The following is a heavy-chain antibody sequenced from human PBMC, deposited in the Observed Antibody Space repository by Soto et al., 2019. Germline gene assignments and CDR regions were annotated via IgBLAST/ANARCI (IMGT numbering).Heavy chain of an antibody. CDR3: ARGVRLVSRHFDY. V-gene: IGHV4-4*02. D-gene: IGHD2-21*01. J-gene: IGHJ4*02. CDR2: IYHSGST. CDR1: GGSISSSNW. Sequence: PSETLSLTCAVSGGSISSSNWWSWVRQPPGKGLEWIGEIYHSGSTNYNPSLKSRVTISVDKSKNQFSLKLSSVTAADTAVYYCARGVRLVSRHFDYWGQGTLVTVSS.